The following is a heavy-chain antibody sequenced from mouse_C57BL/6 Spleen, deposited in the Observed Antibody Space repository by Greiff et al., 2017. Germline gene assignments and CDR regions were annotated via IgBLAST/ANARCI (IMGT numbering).Heavy chain of an antibody. V-gene: IGHV5-16*01. Sequence: EVMLVESEGGLVQPGSSMKFSCTASGFNFSDYYMAWVRQVPEKGLEWVANINYDGSGTYYLDSLKSRFIISRDNATNILYLQMSSLKSEDTATYYCARDRAYYSNYRYFGVRGTGPTVSVAT. CDR2: INYDGSGT. D-gene: IGHD2-5*01. CDR1: GFNFSDYY. CDR3: ARDRAYYSNYRYFGV. J-gene: IGHJ1*03.